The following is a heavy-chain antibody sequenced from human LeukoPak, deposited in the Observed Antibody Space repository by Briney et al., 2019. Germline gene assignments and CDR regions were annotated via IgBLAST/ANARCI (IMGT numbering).Heavy chain of an antibody. J-gene: IGHJ4*02. CDR3: ARDIDYYYDSSGYSDY. Sequence: QDGSEKYYVDSVKGRFTISRDNAKNSLYLQMNSLRAEDTAVYYCARDIDYYYDSSGYSDYWGQGTLVTVSS. CDR2: QDGSEK. D-gene: IGHD3-22*01. V-gene: IGHV3-7*01.